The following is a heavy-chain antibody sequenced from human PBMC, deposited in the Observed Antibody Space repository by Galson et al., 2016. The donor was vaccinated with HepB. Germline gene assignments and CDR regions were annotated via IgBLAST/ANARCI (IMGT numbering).Heavy chain of an antibody. D-gene: IGHD3-10*01. Sequence: TLSPTCTVSGASITSGRYSWGWLRLPPGEGLEWIGHIYHSGHTYYTPSPRRRVSMSLDKSKNQFSLRLNSVTAADTAVYYCARGAYYSGSGSRFDSWGQGILVTVSS. CDR1: GASITSGRYS. CDR2: IYHSGHT. V-gene: IGHV4-30-2*01. J-gene: IGHJ4*02. CDR3: ARGAYYSGSGSRFDS.